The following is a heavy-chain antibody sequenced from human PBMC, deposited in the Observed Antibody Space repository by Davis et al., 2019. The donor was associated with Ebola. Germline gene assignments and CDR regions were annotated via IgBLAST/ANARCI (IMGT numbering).Heavy chain of an antibody. CDR3: AKDTSNIWFDI. CDR2: IWYNGNNK. CDR1: GFTLSGYA. Sequence: GESLKISCAASGFTLSGYAMHWVRQAPGKGLEWVAVIWYNGNNKYYADSAKGRFTISRDTSKNTLYLQMNGLRVEDTAIYYCAKDTSNIWFDIWGQGTNVTVSS. V-gene: IGHV3-33*06. D-gene: IGHD1-26*01. J-gene: IGHJ3*02.